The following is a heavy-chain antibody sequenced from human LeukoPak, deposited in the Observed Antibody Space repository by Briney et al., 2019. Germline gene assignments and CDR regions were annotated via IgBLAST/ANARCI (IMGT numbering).Heavy chain of an antibody. CDR2: ISGSGGST. D-gene: IGHD2-2*02. V-gene: IGHV3-23*01. CDR1: GFTFSSYA. J-gene: IGHJ4*02. CDR3: ATPYCSSTSCYTARTYYFDY. Sequence: GGSLRLSCAASGFTFSSYAMSWVRQAPGKGLEWVSAISGSGGSTYYADSVKGRFTISRDNSKNTLYLQMNSLRAEDTAVYYCATPYCSSTSCYTARTYYFDYWGQGTLVTVSS.